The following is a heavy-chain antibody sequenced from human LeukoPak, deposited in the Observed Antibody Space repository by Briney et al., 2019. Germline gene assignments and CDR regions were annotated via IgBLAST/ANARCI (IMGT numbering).Heavy chain of an antibody. CDR1: GFTFSSYS. CDR3: ARDLEAANTYYFDY. CDR2: ISSAGTT. J-gene: IGHJ4*02. V-gene: IGHV3-66*01. Sequence: GGSLRLSCAASGFTFSSYSMNWVRQAPGKGLEWVSIISSAGTTYYADSVKGRFTISRDNSKNTVYLQVNSLRDEDTAVYYCARDLEAANTYYFDYWGQGTMVTVSS. D-gene: IGHD6-13*01.